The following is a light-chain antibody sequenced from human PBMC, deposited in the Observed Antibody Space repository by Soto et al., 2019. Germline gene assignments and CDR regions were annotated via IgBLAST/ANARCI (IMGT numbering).Light chain of an antibody. J-gene: IGLJ2*01. CDR3: GADHGSGINSHVV. CDR1: SGYSNYK. CDR2: VGTGGIVG. V-gene: IGLV9-49*01. Sequence: QSVLTQPPSASASLGASVTLTCTLSSGYSNYKVDWYQQRPGKGPRFVMRVGTGGIVGSKGDGIPDRFSVLGSGLNRYLTIKNIQEEDESDYHCGADHGSGINSHVVFGGGTKLTVL.